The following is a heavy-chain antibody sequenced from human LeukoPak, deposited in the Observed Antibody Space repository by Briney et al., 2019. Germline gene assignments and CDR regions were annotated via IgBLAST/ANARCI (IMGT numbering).Heavy chain of an antibody. V-gene: IGHV4-59*01. J-gene: IGHJ6*02. CDR1: GGSISSYY. D-gene: IGHD3-9*01. Sequence: SETLSLTCTFSGGSISSYYWSWIRQPPGKGLEWIGYIYYSGSTNYNPSLKSRVTISVGTSKNQFSLKLSSVTAADTAVYYCARATPYDILTGYPTPYYYYGMDVWGQGTTVTVSS. CDR3: ARATPYDILTGYPTPYYYYGMDV. CDR2: IYYSGST.